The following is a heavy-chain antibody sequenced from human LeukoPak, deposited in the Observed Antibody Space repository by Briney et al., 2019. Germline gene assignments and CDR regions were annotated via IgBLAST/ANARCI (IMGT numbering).Heavy chain of an antibody. V-gene: IGHV2-5*01. CDR3: AHRLYDFWSGYYDGHYFDY. CDR1: GFSLSTSGVG. J-gene: IGHJ4*02. CDR2: IYRNDDK. D-gene: IGHD3-3*01. Sequence: SGPTLVNPTQTLTLTCTFSGFSLSTSGVGVGWIRQPPGKALEWLALIYRNDDKRYSPSLKSRLTITKDTSKIQVVLTMTNMDPVDTATYYCAHRLYDFWSGYYDGHYFDYWGQGTLVTVSS.